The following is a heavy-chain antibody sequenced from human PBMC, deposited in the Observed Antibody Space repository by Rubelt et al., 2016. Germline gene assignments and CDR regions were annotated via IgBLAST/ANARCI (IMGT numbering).Heavy chain of an antibody. CDR3: VRDRWRTGGRRFDY. D-gene: IGHD4-23*01. CDR1: GFPFSTYA. Sequence: GESLRLSCAASGFPFSTYAMSWVRQAPGKGLVWVSRINRDASSTGYADSVKGRFTISRDSSKNTVFLQMDSLRDDDTAVYYCVRDRWRTGGRRFDYWGQGSLATVSS. V-gene: IGHV3-74*01. CDR2: INRDASST. J-gene: IGHJ4*02.